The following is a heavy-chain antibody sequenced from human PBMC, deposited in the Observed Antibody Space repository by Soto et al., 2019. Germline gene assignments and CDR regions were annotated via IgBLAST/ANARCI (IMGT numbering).Heavy chain of an antibody. CDR1: GFTCSSYA. CDR2: FRGTGDGT. V-gene: IGHV3-23*01. CDR3: ATGPDPGAFDI. J-gene: IGHJ3*02. D-gene: IGHD3-10*01. Sequence: EVQLLESGGGLVQPGGSLRLSCAASGFTCSSYAMSWVRQAPGKGLEWVFTFRGTGDGTYYADSVRGRYTVSRDNSKNPLYLQMNGLRGGDTAVDDGATGPDPGAFDIWGQGTMVTVSS.